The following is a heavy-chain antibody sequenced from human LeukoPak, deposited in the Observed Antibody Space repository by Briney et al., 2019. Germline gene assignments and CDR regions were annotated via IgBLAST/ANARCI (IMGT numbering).Heavy chain of an antibody. D-gene: IGHD5-24*01. CDR2: INNSGGST. V-gene: IGHV3-23*01. CDR3: AKSGYNRFDY. CDR1: GFTFSSYA. Sequence: GGSLRLSCAASGFTFSSYAMNWVRQAPGKELAWVSGINNSGGSTYYADSVKGRFTISRDNSKNTLYLQMNSLRAEDTAVYYCAKSGYNRFDYWGQGTLVTVSS. J-gene: IGHJ4*02.